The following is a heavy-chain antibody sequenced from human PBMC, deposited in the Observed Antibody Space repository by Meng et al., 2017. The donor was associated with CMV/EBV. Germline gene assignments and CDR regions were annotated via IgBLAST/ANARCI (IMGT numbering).Heavy chain of an antibody. J-gene: IGHJ6*02. CDR1: GFTASSNY. CDR3: ARDYRITIGPFYYYYGMDV. D-gene: IGHD3-9*01. V-gene: IGHV3-53*01. Sequence: GGSLRLSCAASGFTASSNYMSWVRQAPGKGLEWVSVIYSGGSTYYADAVKGRFTISRDNSKNTLYLQKNSLRAEDTAVYYCARDYRITIGPFYYYYGMDVWGQGTTVTVSS. CDR2: IYSGGST.